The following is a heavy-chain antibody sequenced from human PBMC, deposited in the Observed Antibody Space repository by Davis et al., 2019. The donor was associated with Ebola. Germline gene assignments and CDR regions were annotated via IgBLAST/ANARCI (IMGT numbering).Heavy chain of an antibody. J-gene: IGHJ4*02. CDR2: VSGSGDST. Sequence: PGGSLRLSCAASGFTFSNYAMHWVRQAPGKGPEWVSIVSGSGDSTYYADSVKGRFTISRDNSKNTLYLQMNSLRVEDTAVYYCASRHVGYWGQGTLVTVSS. V-gene: IGHV3-23*01. D-gene: IGHD1-26*01. CDR1: GFTFSNYA. CDR3: ASRHVGY.